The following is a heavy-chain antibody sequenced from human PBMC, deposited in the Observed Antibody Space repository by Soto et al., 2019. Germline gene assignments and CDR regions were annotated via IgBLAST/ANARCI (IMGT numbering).Heavy chain of an antibody. J-gene: IGHJ6*02. CDR3: ARIRGYWYGLDV. V-gene: IGHV3-23*01. CDR1: GFPLSTYD. CDR2: ITGTGGNT. Sequence: EVQLLESGGGLVQPGGSPRLSCAASGFPLSTYDMTWVRQAPGKGLEWVSAITGTGGNTYYVDSVKGRFTSSRDNSKNMLYLQVNSLRVEDTAVYYCARIRGYWYGLDVWGQGTTVTVSS.